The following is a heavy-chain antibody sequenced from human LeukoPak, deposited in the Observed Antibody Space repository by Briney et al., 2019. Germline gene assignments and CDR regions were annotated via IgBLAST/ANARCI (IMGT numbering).Heavy chain of an antibody. CDR2: IYSGGGT. CDR3: AVSNNWVKFYFDY. V-gene: IGHV3-53*05. D-gene: IGHD3-3*02. Sequence: GGSLRLSCAASGFRVSSNYMSWVRQAPGKGLEWVSVIYSGGGTYYAGSVKGRFTISRDTSNNTVFLEMNGLRPDDTGVYYCAVSNNWVKFYFDYWGQGTLVTVSS. J-gene: IGHJ4*02. CDR1: GFRVSSNY.